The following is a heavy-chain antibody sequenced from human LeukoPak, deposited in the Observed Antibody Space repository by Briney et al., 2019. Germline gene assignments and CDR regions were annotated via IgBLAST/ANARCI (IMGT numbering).Heavy chain of an antibody. J-gene: IGHJ4*02. CDR1: GGSISSSNYY. Sequence: SSETLSLTCTVSGGSISSSNYYWGWNRQPPGKGLEWIGSIYYSGSTYYNPSLKSRVTISVDTSKNQFSLKLSSVTAADTAVYYCARHNGGEDFWSDRDGYYFDYWGQGTLVTVSS. CDR2: IYYSGST. V-gene: IGHV4-39*01. D-gene: IGHD3-3*01. CDR3: ARHNGGEDFWSDRDGYYFDY.